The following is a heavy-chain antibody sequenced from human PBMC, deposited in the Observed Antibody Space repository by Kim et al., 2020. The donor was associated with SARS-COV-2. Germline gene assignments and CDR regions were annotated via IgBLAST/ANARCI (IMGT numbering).Heavy chain of an antibody. J-gene: IGHJ4*02. CDR2: HSRST. D-gene: IGHD7-27*01. CDR3: ARGLGDY. V-gene: IGHV4-34*01. Sequence: HSRSTNYNPSLKSRVTISVDTSKNQFSLKLSSVTAADTAVYYCARGLGDYWGQGTLVTVSS.